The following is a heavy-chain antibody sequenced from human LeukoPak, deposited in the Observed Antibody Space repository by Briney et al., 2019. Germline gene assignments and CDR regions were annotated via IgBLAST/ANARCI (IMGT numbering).Heavy chain of an antibody. D-gene: IGHD4-17*01. Sequence: GALRLSFAASGFSFISYGMHWVRQAPCKGLEWVGVISDDGRRKDNADSVKGRFTISRDNSKDTLYLQMNSLRAEDTAVYYCAKRPSDYGDYVSYFDCWGQGTLVTVSS. CDR1: GFSFISYG. V-gene: IGHV3-30*18. CDR3: AKRPSDYGDYVSYFDC. J-gene: IGHJ4*02. CDR2: ISDDGRRK.